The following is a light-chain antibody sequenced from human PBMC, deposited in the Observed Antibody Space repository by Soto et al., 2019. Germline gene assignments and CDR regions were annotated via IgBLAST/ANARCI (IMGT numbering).Light chain of an antibody. CDR1: QRITNS. V-gene: IGKV1-39*01. J-gene: IGKJ2*01. Sequence: DIQMTQSPSSLSASVGDRVTIPCRASQRITNSLNWYQQKPGRAPNLLIYAASSLQRGVPSRFSGSGSGTDFTLTISSLQPDDFATYYCQQSYRTPHTFGQGTKLETK. CDR2: AAS. CDR3: QQSYRTPHT.